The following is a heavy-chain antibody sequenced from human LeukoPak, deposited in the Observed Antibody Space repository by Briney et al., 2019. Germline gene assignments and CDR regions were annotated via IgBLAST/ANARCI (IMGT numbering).Heavy chain of an antibody. D-gene: IGHD6-13*01. V-gene: IGHV3-74*01. CDR2: IKTDGSIT. Sequence: GGSLRLSCAASGFSFSVYWMHWVRQAPGKGPVWVSRIKTDGSITDYADFVKGRFTISRDNAKNTLYLQMNSLRAEDTAVYYCARDLMGIAYRGAFYYWGQGTLVTVSS. CDR3: ARDLMGIAYRGAFYY. J-gene: IGHJ4*02. CDR1: GFSFSVYW.